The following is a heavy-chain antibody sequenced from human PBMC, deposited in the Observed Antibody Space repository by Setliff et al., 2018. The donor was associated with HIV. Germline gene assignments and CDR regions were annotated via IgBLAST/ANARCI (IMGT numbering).Heavy chain of an antibody. Sequence: GGSLSLSCVASGFTFSSYAMDWVRQVPGKAPEWVSYINSGGTDIHYPDSVKGRFSISRDNTKNSLYLQMNGLRVEDTAVYYCARDLTPRLGATPFDYWGQGTLVTVSS. D-gene: IGHD1-26*01. V-gene: IGHV3-21*01. J-gene: IGHJ4*02. CDR3: ARDLTPRLGATPFDY. CDR1: GFTFSSYA. CDR2: INSGGTDI.